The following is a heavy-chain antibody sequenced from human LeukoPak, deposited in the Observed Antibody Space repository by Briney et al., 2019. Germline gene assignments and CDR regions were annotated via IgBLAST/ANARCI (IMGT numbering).Heavy chain of an antibody. CDR2: IYNSGGT. CDR3: ARDYRTRYCSGGSCYPYYFDY. D-gene: IGHD2-15*01. J-gene: IGHJ4*02. Sequence: PSETLSLTCTVSGGFITSSFYWSWIRQSPGKGLEWIGYIYNSGGTKYNPSLKSRVTISVGTSKNQFSLKLSSVTAADTAVYYCARDYRTRYCSGGSCYPYYFDYWGQGTLVTVSS. CDR1: GGFITSSFY. V-gene: IGHV4-59*12.